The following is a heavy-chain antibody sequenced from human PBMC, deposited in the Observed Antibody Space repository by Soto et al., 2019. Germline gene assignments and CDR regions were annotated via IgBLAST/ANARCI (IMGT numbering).Heavy chain of an antibody. V-gene: IGHV3-7*01. CDR2: IKQDGSEK. D-gene: IGHD6-13*01. J-gene: IGHJ6*02. Sequence: TGGSLRLSCAASGFTFSSYWMSWVRQAPGKGLEWVANIKQDGSEKYYVDSVKGRFTISRDNAKNSLYLQMNSLRAEDTAVYYCAVNSPSSWYLGKDYYGMDVWGQGTTVTVSS. CDR3: AVNSPSSWYLGKDYYGMDV. CDR1: GFTFSSYW.